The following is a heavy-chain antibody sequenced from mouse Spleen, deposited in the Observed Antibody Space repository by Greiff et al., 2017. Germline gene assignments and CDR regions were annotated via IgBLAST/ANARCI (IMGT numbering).Heavy chain of an antibody. Sequence: VQVVESGPGLVQPSQSLSITCTVSGFSLTSYGVHWVRQSPGKGLEWLGVIWRGGSTDYNAAFMSRLSITKDNSKSQVFFKMNSLQADDTAIYYCAIYYYGSSYYAMDYWGQGTSVTVSS. CDR1: GFSLTSYG. CDR3: AIYYYGSSYYAMDY. D-gene: IGHD1-1*01. V-gene: IGHV2-5*01. J-gene: IGHJ4*01. CDR2: IWRGGST.